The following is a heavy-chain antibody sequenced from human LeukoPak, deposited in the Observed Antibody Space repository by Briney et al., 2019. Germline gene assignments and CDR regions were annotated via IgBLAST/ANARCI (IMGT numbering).Heavy chain of an antibody. CDR2: IWYDGSNK. Sequence: PGRSLRLSCAAIRFTFSSYGMHWVRQAPGKGLEWVAVIWYDGSNKYYADSVKGRFTISRDNSKNTLYLQMNSLRAEDTAVYYCARNYYDSSGYYYHDYWGQGTLVTVSS. J-gene: IGHJ4*02. CDR1: RFTFSSYG. D-gene: IGHD3-22*01. V-gene: IGHV3-33*01. CDR3: ARNYYDSSGYYYHDY.